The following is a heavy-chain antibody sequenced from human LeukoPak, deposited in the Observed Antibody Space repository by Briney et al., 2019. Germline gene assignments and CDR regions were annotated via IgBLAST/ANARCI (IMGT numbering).Heavy chain of an antibody. D-gene: IGHD4-23*01. V-gene: IGHV4-59*12. J-gene: IGHJ4*02. CDR2: TYYSGST. CDR1: GGSISSYF. Sequence: PSETLSLTCTVSGGSISSYFWSWIRQPPGKGLDWIGYTYYSGSTNYNPSLKSRVTISVDTSKIQFSLKLSSVTAADTAVYYCARDTGTVVDYWGQGTLVTVSS. CDR3: ARDTGTVVDY.